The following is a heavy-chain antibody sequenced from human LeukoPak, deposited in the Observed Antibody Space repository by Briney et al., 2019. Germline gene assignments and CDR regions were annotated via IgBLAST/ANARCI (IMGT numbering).Heavy chain of an antibody. J-gene: IGHJ4*02. CDR3: AKGTPDLRTVGDY. D-gene: IGHD1-14*01. CDR1: GFTFSSCP. V-gene: IGHV3-23*01. CDR2: ISGGGYDT. Sequence: PGGSLRLSCAASGFTFSSCPMTWVRQAPGKGLEWVSTISGGGYDTYYADSVKGRFTISRDNSKNTLYPQMNSLRPEDTAVYYCAKGTPDLRTVGDYWGQGTLVTVSS.